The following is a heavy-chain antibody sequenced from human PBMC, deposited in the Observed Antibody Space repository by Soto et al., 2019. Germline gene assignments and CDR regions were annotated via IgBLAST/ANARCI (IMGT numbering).Heavy chain of an antibody. CDR1: GGTFSSYA. D-gene: IGHD6-6*01. V-gene: IGHV1-69*01. Sequence: QVQLVQSGAEVKKPGSSVKVSCKASGGTFSSYAISWVRQAPGQGLEWMGGIIPIFGTANYAQKFQGRVTITADESTSTAYMELSSLRSEDTAVDYCARTKASIAARPDYYYGMDVWGQGTTVTVSS. CDR3: ARTKASIAARPDYYYGMDV. CDR2: IIPIFGTA. J-gene: IGHJ6*02.